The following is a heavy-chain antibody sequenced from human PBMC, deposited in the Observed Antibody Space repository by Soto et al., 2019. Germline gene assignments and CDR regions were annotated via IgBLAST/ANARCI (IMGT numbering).Heavy chain of an antibody. D-gene: IGHD1-1*01. CDR1: GFTFKYAW. CDR3: NKVYTLEHQVMDV. J-gene: IGHJ6*02. V-gene: IGHV3-15*05. CDR2: IKSEGGGGTR. Sequence: PGGSLRLSCAASGFTFKYAWMTWVRQAPGKGLEWVGSIKSEGGGGTRDYAAPVKGRFSISRDDSKNTVYLQMNSLKVEDTALYYCNKVYTLEHQVMDVWGQGTTVTVSS.